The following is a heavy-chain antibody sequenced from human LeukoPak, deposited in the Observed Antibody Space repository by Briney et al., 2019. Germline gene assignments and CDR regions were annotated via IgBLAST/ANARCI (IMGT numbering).Heavy chain of an antibody. J-gene: IGHJ4*02. CDR2: INPDGGST. V-gene: IGHV1-46*01. D-gene: IGHD6-13*01. CDR1: GYTFTSYY. Sequence: ASVKVSCKASGYTFTSYYMHWVRQAPGQGLEWTGIINPDGGSTHYAQRFQGRVTMTRDTSTSTVYMELSSLRSEDTAMFYCARSYSSTWPKFDYWGLGTLVTVSS. CDR3: ARSYSSTWPKFDY.